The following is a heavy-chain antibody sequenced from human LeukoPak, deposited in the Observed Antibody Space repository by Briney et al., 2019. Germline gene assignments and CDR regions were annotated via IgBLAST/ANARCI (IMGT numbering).Heavy chain of an antibody. CDR3: AKLYYYDSSCYRVPHWYFDL. Sequence: RGSLRLSCAAPGFTLSSYAMSWVRQAPGKGLEWVSAISGSGGSAYYADSVKGRFTISRDNSKNTLYLQMNSLRAEDTAVYYCAKLYYYDSSCYRVPHWYFDLWGRGTLATVSS. D-gene: IGHD3-22*01. CDR1: GFTLSSYA. V-gene: IGHV3-23*01. J-gene: IGHJ2*01. CDR2: ISGSGGSA.